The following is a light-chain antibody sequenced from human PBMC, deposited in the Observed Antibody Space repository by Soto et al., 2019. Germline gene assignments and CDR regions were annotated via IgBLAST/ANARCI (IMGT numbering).Light chain of an antibody. Sequence: VLTQAPDTLSLPPGERATLSCGAGQSISGTFLNWYQQKPGQAPRLLIYGASNRATGTPERFSGSGSGTDFTLTISRLAPEDFEVYFCQQYDNLSWTFGQGTKVDIK. V-gene: IGKV3-20*01. CDR2: GAS. J-gene: IGKJ1*01. CDR1: QSISGTF. CDR3: QQYDNLSWT.